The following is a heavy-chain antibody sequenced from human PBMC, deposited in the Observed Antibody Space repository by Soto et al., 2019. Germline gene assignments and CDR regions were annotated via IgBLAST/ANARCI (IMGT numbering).Heavy chain of an antibody. D-gene: IGHD3-22*01. V-gene: IGHV1-2*04. Sequence: ASVKVSCKASGYTFTGYYMHWVRQAPGQGLEWMGWINPNSGGTNYAQKFQGWVTMTRDTSISTAYMELSRLRSDDTAVYYCASAYSYRREELDYWGQGTLVTVSS. J-gene: IGHJ4*02. CDR1: GYTFTGYY. CDR3: ASAYSYRREELDY. CDR2: INPNSGGT.